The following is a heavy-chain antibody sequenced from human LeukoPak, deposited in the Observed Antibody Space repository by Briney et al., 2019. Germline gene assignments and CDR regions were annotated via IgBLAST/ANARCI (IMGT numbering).Heavy chain of an antibody. CDR3: ATARRWASSSWYPGWFDP. Sequence: GESLKISCKGSGYSFTSYWIGWVRQMPGKGLEWMGIIYPGDSDTRYSPFFQGQVTISADKSISTAYLQWSSLKASDTAMYYCATARRWASSSWYPGWFDPWGQGTLVTVSS. V-gene: IGHV5-51*01. CDR2: IYPGDSDT. J-gene: IGHJ5*02. CDR1: GYSFTSYW. D-gene: IGHD6-13*01.